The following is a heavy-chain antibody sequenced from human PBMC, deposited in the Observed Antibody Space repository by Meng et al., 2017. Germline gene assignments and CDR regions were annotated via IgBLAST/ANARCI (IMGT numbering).Heavy chain of an antibody. J-gene: IGHJ4*02. CDR3: AREEPGFCSGGSCYPRDEPRWVY. V-gene: IGHV3-33*01. D-gene: IGHD2-15*01. CDR1: GFSFSSDG. Sequence: GESLKISCAAAGFSFSSDGRHWGRQAPGKGLEWVAVISYDGSNKYYADSVQGRFTISRDNSKSTLYLQMNSLRAEDTAVYYCAREEPGFCSGGSCYPRDEPRWVYWGQGTLVTVSS. CDR2: ISYDGSNK.